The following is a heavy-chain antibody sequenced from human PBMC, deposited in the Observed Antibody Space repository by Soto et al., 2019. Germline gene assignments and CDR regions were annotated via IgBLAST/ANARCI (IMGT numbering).Heavy chain of an antibody. CDR3: ARLVNYYFGMDV. Sequence: PGESVRISCXASDTTHWIGWVRQKPGKGLEWMGIIYPGDSDTKYSPSFQGQVTISVDKSISTAYLHWSSLKASDTATYYCARLVNYYFGMDVWGLGTTVTVSS. V-gene: IGHV5-51*01. CDR1: DTTHW. CDR2: IYPGDSDT. J-gene: IGHJ6*02.